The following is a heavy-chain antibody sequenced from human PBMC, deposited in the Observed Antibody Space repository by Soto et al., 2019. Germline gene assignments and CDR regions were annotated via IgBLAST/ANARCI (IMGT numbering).Heavy chain of an antibody. V-gene: IGHV1-2*04. CDR1: GYTFTGYY. Sequence: ASVNVSCKASGYTFTGYYMHWVRQAPGQGQEWMGWINPNSGGTNYAQKFQGWVTMTRDTSISTAYMELSRLRSDDTAVYYCARGSAYYDFCSGYTKYYFDYWGQGTLVIVSS. CDR3: ARGSAYYDFCSGYTKYYFDY. D-gene: IGHD3-3*01. J-gene: IGHJ4*02. CDR2: INPNSGGT.